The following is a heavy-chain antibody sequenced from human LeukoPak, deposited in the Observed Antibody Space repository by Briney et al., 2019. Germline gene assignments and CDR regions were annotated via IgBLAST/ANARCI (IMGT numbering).Heavy chain of an antibody. J-gene: IGHJ4*02. V-gene: IGHV3-33*03. CDR1: GFTFSSYG. CDR2: IWYDGSKK. CDR3: ASHGGSYYVLDY. Sequence: GGSLRLSCAASGFTFSSYGMHWVRQAPGKGLEWVAVIWYDGSKKYYADSVKGRFTISRDNAKNSLYLQMNSLRAEDTAVYYCASHGGSYYVLDYWGQGTLVTVSS. D-gene: IGHD1-26*01.